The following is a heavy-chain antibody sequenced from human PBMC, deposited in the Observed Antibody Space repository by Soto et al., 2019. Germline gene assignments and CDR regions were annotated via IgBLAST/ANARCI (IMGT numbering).Heavy chain of an antibody. CDR3: ARADPADMFFWFDP. Sequence: PXXTLSLTCTVSGVSISSGGYYWSCIRQPPGKGLEWIGYVYYSGSTHYTPSLKSRVTISVDTSKNQFSLKLSSVTAADTAFYYCARADPADMFFWFDPWGQGTLVTVSS. CDR2: VYYSGST. J-gene: IGHJ5*02. V-gene: IGHV4-61*08. D-gene: IGHD3-10*02. CDR1: GVSISSGGYY.